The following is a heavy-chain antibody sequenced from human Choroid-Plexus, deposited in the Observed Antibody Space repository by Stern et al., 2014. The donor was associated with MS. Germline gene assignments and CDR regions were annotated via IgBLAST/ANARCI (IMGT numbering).Heavy chain of an antibody. J-gene: IGHJ5*02. V-gene: IGHV3-30*18. CDR2: VSYDGSNK. Sequence: QVQLEQSGGGVVQPGRPLRLSCVTSGFTLGSCAMPWVRQAPCTGLERVSGVSYDGSNKDYADSVKGRFTNSRDNSQNTLYMQMSSLRPEDTAVYYCAKDRQYLTYFFDHWGQGSLVTVSS. D-gene: IGHD2/OR15-2a*01. CDR1: GFTLGSCA. CDR3: AKDRQYLTYFFDH.